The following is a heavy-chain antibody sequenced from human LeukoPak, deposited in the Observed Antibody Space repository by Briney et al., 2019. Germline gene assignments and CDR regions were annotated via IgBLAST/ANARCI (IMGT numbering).Heavy chain of an antibody. Sequence: PSETLSLTCTVSGGSITSRSNYWGWIRQPPGKGLEWIGSINYSGSTYYNPSLKSRVTISVDTSKNQFSLKLSSVTAADTAVYYCARDQGTYYYEEWGQGTLVTVSS. V-gene: IGHV4-39*07. CDR3: ARDQGTYYYEE. J-gene: IGHJ4*02. D-gene: IGHD3-22*01. CDR2: INYSGST. CDR1: GGSITSRSNY.